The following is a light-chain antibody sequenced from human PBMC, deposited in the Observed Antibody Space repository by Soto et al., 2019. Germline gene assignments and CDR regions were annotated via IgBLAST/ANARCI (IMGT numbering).Light chain of an antibody. CDR2: DAS. Sequence: EIVMTQSPATLSVSPGERATLSCRASQSVSSNLAWYQQKPGQAPRLLIYDASTRATGIPARFSGSGSGTEFTLTISGLQSEDFAVYYCKQYNNWPPWTFGQGTKVEIK. V-gene: IGKV3-15*01. J-gene: IGKJ1*01. CDR1: QSVSSN. CDR3: KQYNNWPPWT.